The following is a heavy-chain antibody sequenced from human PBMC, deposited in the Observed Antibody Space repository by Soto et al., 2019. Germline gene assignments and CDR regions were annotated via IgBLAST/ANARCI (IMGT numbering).Heavy chain of an antibody. CDR1: GGSFSGYY. CDR2: INHSGGT. D-gene: IGHD3-3*01. Sequence: PSETLSLTCAVYGGSFSGYYWSWIRQPPGKGLEWIGEINHSGGTNYNPSLKSRVTISVDTSKNQFSLKLSSVTAADTAVYYCARKAGDFWSGYGGFDYCGQGTLVTVSS. V-gene: IGHV4-34*01. J-gene: IGHJ4*02. CDR3: ARKAGDFWSGYGGFDY.